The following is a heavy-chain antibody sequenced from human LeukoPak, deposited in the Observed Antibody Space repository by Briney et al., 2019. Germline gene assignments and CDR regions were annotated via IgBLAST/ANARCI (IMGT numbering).Heavy chain of an antibody. V-gene: IGHV4-59*01. Sequence: SETLSLTCTVSGGSISSYYWSWIRQPPGKGLEWIGYIYYSGSTNYNPSLKSRVTISVDTSKNQFSLKLTSVTAADTAVYYCARDSSNYYGSGKSRYYYGMDVWGQGTTVTVSS. CDR1: GGSISSYY. D-gene: IGHD3-10*01. CDR3: ARDSSNYYGSGKSRYYYGMDV. J-gene: IGHJ6*02. CDR2: IYYSGST.